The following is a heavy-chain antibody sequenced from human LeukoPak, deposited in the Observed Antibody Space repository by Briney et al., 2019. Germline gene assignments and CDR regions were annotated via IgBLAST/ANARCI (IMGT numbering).Heavy chain of an antibody. CDR2: INPNSGGT. D-gene: IGHD3-22*01. CDR1: GYTFTGYY. V-gene: IGHV1-2*02. J-gene: IGHJ4*02. Sequence: ASVKVSCKASGYTFTGYYMHWVRQAPGQGLDWMGWINPNSGGTNYAQKFQGRVTMTRDTSISTAYMELSRLRSDDTAVYYCARGRSYYDSSGYYGGPTYWGQGTLVTVSS. CDR3: ARGRSYYDSSGYYGGPTY.